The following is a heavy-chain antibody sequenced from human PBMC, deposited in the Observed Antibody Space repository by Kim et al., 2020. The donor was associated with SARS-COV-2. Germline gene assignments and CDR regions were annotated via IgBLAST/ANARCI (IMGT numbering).Heavy chain of an antibody. D-gene: IGHD6-13*01. J-gene: IGHJ4*02. CDR3: AKLRGQRPGPIAAAGPFDY. V-gene: IGHV3-23*01. Sequence: GRFTISRDNPKNTLYLQMNSLRAEDTAVYYCAKLRGQRPGPIAAAGPFDYWGQGTLVTVSS.